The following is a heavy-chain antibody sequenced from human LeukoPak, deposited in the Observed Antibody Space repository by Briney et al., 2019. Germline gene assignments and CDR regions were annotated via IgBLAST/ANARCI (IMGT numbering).Heavy chain of an antibody. Sequence: GGSLRLSCAASGFTFSSYAMSWVRQAPGQGPEWVSAIGTSGDTYYADSVKGRFTFSRDNSKNTLFLQMNSLRAEDMALYYCARRSSSTKVFDYWGQGTLVTVSS. CDR1: GFTFSSYA. CDR3: ARRSSSTKVFDY. D-gene: IGHD2-2*01. J-gene: IGHJ4*02. V-gene: IGHV3-23*01. CDR2: IGTSGDT.